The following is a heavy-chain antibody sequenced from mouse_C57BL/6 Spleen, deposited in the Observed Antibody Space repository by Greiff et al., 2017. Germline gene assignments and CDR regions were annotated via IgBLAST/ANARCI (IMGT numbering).Heavy chain of an antibody. J-gene: IGHJ2*01. CDR1: GFTFSSYT. D-gene: IGHD1-1*01. V-gene: IGHV5-9*01. CDR2: ISGGGGNT. CDR3: ARHDDCYGSGYEDYFDY. Sequence: EVKLVESGGGLVKPGGSLKLSCAASGFTFSSYTMSWVRQTPEKRLEWVATISGGGGNTYYPDSVKGRCTISRDNAKNTLYLQMSSLRSEDTALYYCARHDDCYGSGYEDYFDYWGQGTTLTVSS.